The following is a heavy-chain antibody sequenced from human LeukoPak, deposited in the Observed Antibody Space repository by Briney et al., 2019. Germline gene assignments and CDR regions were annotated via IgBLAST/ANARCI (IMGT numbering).Heavy chain of an antibody. CDR3: ATKQWLAPPPDS. Sequence: PGGSLRLSCAASGFTFSKYWMLWVRQAPGKGLERVSRINTDGTVTTYADSVKGRFTVSRDNADNTMFLQMNSARDEDTAVYYCATKQWLAPPPDSWGQGTPVTVSS. D-gene: IGHD6-19*01. V-gene: IGHV3-74*01. J-gene: IGHJ4*02. CDR1: GFTFSKYW. CDR2: INTDGTVT.